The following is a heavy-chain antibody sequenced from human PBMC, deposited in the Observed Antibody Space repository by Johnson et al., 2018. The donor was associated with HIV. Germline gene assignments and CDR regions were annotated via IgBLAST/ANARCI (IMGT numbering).Heavy chain of an antibody. CDR1: GFTSSSYA. CDR2: ISYDGSNK. V-gene: IGHV3-30*03. D-gene: IGHD3-22*01. CDR3: ASGTSWYNYYDSSGYLMDAFDV. J-gene: IGHJ3*01. Sequence: QVQLVESGGGVLLPGGSLRLSCAASGFTSSSYAMHWVRQAPGKGLEWLAIISYDGSNKYYADSLKGRFPISRDHSKNTLYLQMNSLRVEDTAVYYCASGTSWYNYYDSSGYLMDAFDVWGQGTMVTVSS.